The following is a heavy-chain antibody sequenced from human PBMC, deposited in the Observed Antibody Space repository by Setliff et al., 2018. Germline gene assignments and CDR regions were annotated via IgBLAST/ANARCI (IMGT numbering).Heavy chain of an antibody. CDR2: IRHDGTNE. V-gene: IGHV3-30*02. CDR3: AKDTHYYASSGYYCFDY. D-gene: IGHD3-22*01. CDR1: GFTPGMYG. J-gene: IGHJ4*02. Sequence: PGGSLRLSCAASGFTPGMYGVHWVRQAPGKGLEWLAYIRHDGTNENYADSVKGRFTISRDNSRNTLFLQMNSLRTEDTAVYYCAKDTHYYASSGYYCFDYWGQGTLVTVS.